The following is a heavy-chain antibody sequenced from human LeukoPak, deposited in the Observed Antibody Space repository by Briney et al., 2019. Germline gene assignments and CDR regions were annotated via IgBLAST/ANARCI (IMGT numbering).Heavy chain of an antibody. J-gene: IGHJ4*02. CDR2: IIPIFGTA. CDR1: GGTFSSYA. Sequence: SVKVSCKASGGTFSSYAISWVRQAPGQGLEWRGGIIPIFGTANYAQKFQGRVTITADESTSTAYMELSSLRSEDTAVYYCAREVVGATYFDYWGQGTLVTVSS. CDR3: AREVVGATYFDY. D-gene: IGHD1-26*01. V-gene: IGHV1-69*13.